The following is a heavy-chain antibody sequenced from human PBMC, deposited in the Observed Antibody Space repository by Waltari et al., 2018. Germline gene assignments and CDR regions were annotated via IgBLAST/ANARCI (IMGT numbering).Heavy chain of an antibody. D-gene: IGHD3-10*01. CDR2: INHSGST. CDR3: ARDGGGSGSSRTRYFDY. CDR1: GGSFSGYY. V-gene: IGHV4-34*01. J-gene: IGHJ4*02. Sequence: QVQLQQWGAGLLKPSETLSLTCAVYGGSFSGYYWSWIRQPPGKGLEWIGEINHSGSTNNNPSLKSRVTRSVDTSKNQFSLKLSSGTAADTAVYYCARDGGGSGSSRTRYFDYWGQGTLVTVSS.